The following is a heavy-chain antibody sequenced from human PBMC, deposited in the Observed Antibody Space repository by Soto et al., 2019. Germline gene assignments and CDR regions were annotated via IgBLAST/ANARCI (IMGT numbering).Heavy chain of an antibody. D-gene: IGHD3-10*01. CDR2: ISGSGEST. CDR3: AKRREGCYYIFDY. V-gene: IGHV3-23*01. J-gene: IGHJ4*02. Sequence: GGSLRLSCAASGFTFSSFAMSWVRQAPGKGLEWFSSISGSGESTYYADSVKGRLSISRDNSKNTLYLQMNSLRAEDTAVYYCAKRREGCYYIFDYWGQGTPVTVSS. CDR1: GFTFSSFA.